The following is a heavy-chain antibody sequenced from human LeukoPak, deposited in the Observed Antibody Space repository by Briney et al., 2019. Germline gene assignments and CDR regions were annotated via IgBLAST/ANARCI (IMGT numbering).Heavy chain of an antibody. D-gene: IGHD2-2*01. CDR1: GFTFSGSA. J-gene: IGHJ3*02. CDR2: IRSKANCYAT. Sequence: GGSLRLSCAASGFTFSGSAMHWVRQASGKGLEWVGRIRSKANCYATAYAASVKGRFTISRDDSKNTAYLQMNSLKTEDTAVYYCTRQVGYCSSTSCYPDAFDIWGQGTMVTVSS. CDR3: TRQVGYCSSTSCYPDAFDI. V-gene: IGHV3-73*01.